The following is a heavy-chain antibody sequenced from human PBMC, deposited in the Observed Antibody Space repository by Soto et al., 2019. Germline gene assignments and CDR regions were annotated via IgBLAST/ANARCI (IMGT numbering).Heavy chain of an antibody. V-gene: IGHV1-46*01. CDR3: VTDYGDQPRFDP. Sequence: QVQLVQSGAEVKKPGASVKVSCKASGYSFAAFYMHWVRQAPGQGLEWLGIINPSGSKTSYAPKFKGRVNMTRDTTTRTVYMELSSLTADDTAVYYCVTDYGDQPRFDPWGQGTLVTVSS. D-gene: IGHD4-17*01. J-gene: IGHJ5*02. CDR2: INPSGSKT. CDR1: GYSFAAFY.